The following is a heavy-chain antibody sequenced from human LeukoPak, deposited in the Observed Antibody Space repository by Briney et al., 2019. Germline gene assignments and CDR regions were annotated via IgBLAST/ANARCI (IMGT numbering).Heavy chain of an antibody. V-gene: IGHV3-30*18. CDR2: ISYDGSDK. J-gene: IGHJ3*02. CDR1: GFTFSSYG. Sequence: GGSLRLSCAASGFTFSSYGMHWVRQAPGKGLEWVALISYDGSDKYYADSVRGRFTISRDNSKNTLYLQMNSLRAEDTAVYYCAKGLNPQWLYDAFDIWGQGTMVTVSS. D-gene: IGHD6-19*01. CDR3: AKGLNPQWLYDAFDI.